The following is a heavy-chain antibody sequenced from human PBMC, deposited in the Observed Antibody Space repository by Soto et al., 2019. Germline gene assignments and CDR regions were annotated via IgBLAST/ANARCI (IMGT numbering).Heavy chain of an antibody. CDR2: IYHSGST. CDR3: ARAPYSRGWYYYYGMDV. CDR1: GGSISSSNW. V-gene: IGHV4-4*02. Sequence: QVQLQESGPGLVKPSGTLSLTCAVSGGSISSSNWWSWVRQPPGKGLEWIGEIYHSGSTNYNPSLKRRLTLSVDKSKNQFALKLSSVTAADTAVYYCARAPYSRGWYYYYGMDVWGQGTTVTVSS. J-gene: IGHJ6*02. D-gene: IGHD6-19*01.